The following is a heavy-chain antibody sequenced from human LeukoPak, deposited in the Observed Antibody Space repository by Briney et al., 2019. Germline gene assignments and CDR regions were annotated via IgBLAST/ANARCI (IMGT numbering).Heavy chain of an antibody. D-gene: IGHD2-15*01. CDR2: ISGGGGST. Sequence: GGSLRLSCAASGFTFSSYGMSWVRQAPGKGLEWVSAISGGGGSTYYADSVKGRFTISRDNSKNTLYLQMNSLRAEDTAVYYCAKGVGYCNGGSCQQFDYWGQGTLVTVSS. CDR1: GFTFSSYG. J-gene: IGHJ4*02. CDR3: AKGVGYCNGGSCQQFDY. V-gene: IGHV3-23*01.